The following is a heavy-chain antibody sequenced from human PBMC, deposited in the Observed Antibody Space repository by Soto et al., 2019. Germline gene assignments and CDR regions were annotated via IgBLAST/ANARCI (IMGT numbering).Heavy chain of an antibody. Sequence: PSETLSLTCTVSSGSLSTYYWSWIRQPPGKGLEWIGYIYYSGSTNYNPSLKTRVTISIDTSKNQFSLKLSSVTAADTAVYYCARGGGCSSSSCSNYSSDPWGQGTLVTVSS. CDR3: ARGGGCSSSSCSNYSSDP. CDR1: SGSLSTYY. V-gene: IGHV4-59*01. J-gene: IGHJ5*02. CDR2: IYYSGST. D-gene: IGHD2-2*01.